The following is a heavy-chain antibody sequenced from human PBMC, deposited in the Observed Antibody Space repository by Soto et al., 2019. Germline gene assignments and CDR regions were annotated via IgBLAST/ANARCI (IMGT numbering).Heavy chain of an antibody. CDR2: ISGSGGST. D-gene: IGHD6-25*01. J-gene: IGHJ3*02. V-gene: IGHV3-23*01. Sequence: EVQLLESGGGLVQPGGSLRLSCAASGFTFRSYAMSWVRHAPGKGLEWVSAISGSGGSTYYADSVKGRFTISRDNSKNTLHLQMNSLRAEDTAVYYCAKIAAAGDAFDIWGQGTMVTVSS. CDR1: GFTFRSYA. CDR3: AKIAAAGDAFDI.